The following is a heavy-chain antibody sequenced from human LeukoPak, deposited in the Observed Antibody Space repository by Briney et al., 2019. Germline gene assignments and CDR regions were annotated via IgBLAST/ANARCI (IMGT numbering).Heavy chain of an antibody. CDR1: GYTFTSYY. CDR2: INPSGGST. V-gene: IGHV1-46*01. D-gene: IGHD3-3*01. CDR3: ARDVKDFWSGYYTINFDY. J-gene: IGHJ4*02. Sequence: ASVKVSCKASGYTFTSYYMHWVRQAPGQGLEWMGIINPSGGSTSYAQKFQGRVTMTRDTSTSTVYMELSSLRSEDTAVYYCARDVKDFWSGYYTINFDYWGQGTLVTVSS.